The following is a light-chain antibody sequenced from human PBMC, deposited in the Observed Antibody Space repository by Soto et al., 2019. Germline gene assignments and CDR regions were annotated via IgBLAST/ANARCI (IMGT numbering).Light chain of an antibody. V-gene: IGKV1D-16*01. J-gene: IGKJ4*01. Sequence: DIQMTLSPSSLSASVGDRVTITCRASQGISFYLAWYQHKPEKAPKSLIYAASNLQSGVPSRFSGSGYGTDFTLTISSLQPEDFATYYCQQYNSYPRTFGGGTKVEIK. CDR2: AAS. CDR3: QQYNSYPRT. CDR1: QGISFY.